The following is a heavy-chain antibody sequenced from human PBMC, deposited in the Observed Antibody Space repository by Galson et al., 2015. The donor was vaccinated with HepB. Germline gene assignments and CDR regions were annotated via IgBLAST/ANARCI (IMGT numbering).Heavy chain of an antibody. V-gene: IGHV3-11*01. J-gene: IGHJ6*02. D-gene: IGHD2-21*01. Sequence: SLRLSCAASGFTFSDYYMSWIRKAPGKRLEWVSHISSSGSTTYYEDSVKGRFTISRDNAKNSLYLQMNSLRVEDTAVYYCARASSIYYYYYGMDVWGQGTTVTVSS. CDR2: ISSSGSTT. CDR3: ARASSIYYYYYGMDV. CDR1: GFTFSDYY.